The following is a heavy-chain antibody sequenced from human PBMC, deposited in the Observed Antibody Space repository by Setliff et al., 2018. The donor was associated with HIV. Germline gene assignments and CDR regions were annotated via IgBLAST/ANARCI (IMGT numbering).Heavy chain of an antibody. CDR2: IYASGSI. J-gene: IGHJ4*02. D-gene: IGHD4-17*01. CDR3: AKGAGFYGDYTFDY. CDR1: GGSISSHC. V-gene: IGHV4-59*11. Sequence: PSETLSLTCTVSGGSISSHCWSWIRQSPGKALEWIGYIYASGSIIYNPSLKSRVTISMVASRNQFSLKVTSVTSADTAVYYCAKGAGFYGDYTFDYWGQGHLVTVSS.